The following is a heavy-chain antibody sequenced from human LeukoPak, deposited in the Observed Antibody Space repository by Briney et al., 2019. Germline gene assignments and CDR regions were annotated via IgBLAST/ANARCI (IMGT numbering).Heavy chain of an antibody. CDR1: GGSINSGRHY. Sequence: SETLSLTCTVSGGSINSGRHYWSWIRQPAGKGLEWIGRINNSGSTNYNASLKSRVTISVDTSKNQFSLKLSSVTAADTAVYYCARGGSQDCSSTSCITDYYYYYMDVWGKGTTVTVSS. J-gene: IGHJ6*03. CDR2: INNSGST. CDR3: ARGGSQDCSSTSCITDYYYYYMDV. V-gene: IGHV4-61*02. D-gene: IGHD2-2*01.